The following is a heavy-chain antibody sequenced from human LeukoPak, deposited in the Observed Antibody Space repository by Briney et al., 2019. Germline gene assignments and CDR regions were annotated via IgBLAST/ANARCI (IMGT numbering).Heavy chain of an antibody. Sequence: PGGSLRLSCAASGFIFSSYDMNWVRQAPGKGLEWVSLISGSGGSTYYADSMKGRFTISRDNSKNTLYLQMNSLRAEDTAVYYCAKVYGGNSGLFDYWGQGTLVTVSS. J-gene: IGHJ4*02. CDR2: ISGSGGST. D-gene: IGHD4-23*01. V-gene: IGHV3-23*01. CDR1: GFIFSSYD. CDR3: AKVYGGNSGLFDY.